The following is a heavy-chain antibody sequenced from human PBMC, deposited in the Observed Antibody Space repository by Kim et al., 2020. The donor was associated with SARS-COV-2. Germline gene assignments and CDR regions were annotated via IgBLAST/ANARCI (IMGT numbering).Heavy chain of an antibody. CDR2: IYYSGST. Sequence: SETLSLTCTVSGGSISSSSYYWGWIRQPPGKGLEWIGSIYYSGSTYYNPSLKSRVTISVDTSKNQFSLKLSSVTAADTAVYYCATRIRIAAAGLFFDPWGQGTLVTVSS. J-gene: IGHJ5*02. V-gene: IGHV4-39*01. D-gene: IGHD6-13*01. CDR3: ATRIRIAAAGLFFDP. CDR1: GGSISSSSYY.